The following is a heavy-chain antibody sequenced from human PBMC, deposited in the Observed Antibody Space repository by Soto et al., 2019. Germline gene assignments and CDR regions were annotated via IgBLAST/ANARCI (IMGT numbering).Heavy chain of an antibody. CDR1: GFTFSSYD. D-gene: IGHD2-15*01. Sequence: GGSLRLSCAASGFTFSSYDMHWVRQVTGKGLEWVSAIGTAGDAYYPNSVKGRFTISRDNSKNTLYLQMNSLRAEDTAVYYCARDGYCSGGSCYSVPVFDYWGQGTLVTVSS. CDR2: IGTAGDA. J-gene: IGHJ4*02. V-gene: IGHV3-13*04. CDR3: ARDGYCSGGSCYSVPVFDY.